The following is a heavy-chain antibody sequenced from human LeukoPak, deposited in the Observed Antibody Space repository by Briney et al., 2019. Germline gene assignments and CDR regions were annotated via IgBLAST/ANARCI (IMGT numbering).Heavy chain of an antibody. CDR2: IYTSGST. D-gene: IGHD3-16*01. Sequence: SETLSLTCTVSGASISSSYWSWIRQPAGKGLEYLGRIYTSGSTNYNPSLKSRVTISVDTSKNQFSLRLSSVTAADTAVYYCAREPGTFDYPYMDVWGKGTTVTISS. CDR1: GASISSSY. J-gene: IGHJ6*03. CDR3: AREPGTFDYPYMDV. V-gene: IGHV4-4*07.